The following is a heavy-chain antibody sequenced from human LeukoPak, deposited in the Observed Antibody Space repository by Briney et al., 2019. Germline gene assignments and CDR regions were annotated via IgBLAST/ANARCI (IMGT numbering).Heavy chain of an antibody. Sequence: ASVKVSCKASGYTFTSYDINWVRQATGQGLEWMGWMNPNSGNTGYAQKFQGRVTMTRDTSTSTVYMELSSLRSEDTAVYYCARAYYHDSSDYYFPLDYWGQGTLVTVSS. V-gene: IGHV1-8*01. CDR3: ARAYYHDSSDYYFPLDY. D-gene: IGHD3-22*01. CDR1: GYTFTSYD. CDR2: MNPNSGNT. J-gene: IGHJ4*02.